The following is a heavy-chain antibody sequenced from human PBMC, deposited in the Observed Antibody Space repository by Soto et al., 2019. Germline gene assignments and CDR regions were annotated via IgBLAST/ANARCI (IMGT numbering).Heavy chain of an antibody. CDR3: ARVTPLSSTSYKNYYYYYYMDV. D-gene: IGHD2-2*01. J-gene: IGHJ6*03. Sequence: ASVKVSYKASGYTFTSYGISWVRQAPGQGLEWMGWISAYNGNTNYAQKLQGRVTMTTDTSTSTAYMELRSLRSDDTAVYYCARVTPLSSTSYKNYYYYYYMDVWGKGTTVTVSS. CDR2: ISAYNGNT. CDR1: GYTFTSYG. V-gene: IGHV1-18*01.